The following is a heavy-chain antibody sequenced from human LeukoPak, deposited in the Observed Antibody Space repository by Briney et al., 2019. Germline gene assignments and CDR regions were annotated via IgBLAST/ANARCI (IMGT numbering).Heavy chain of an antibody. D-gene: IGHD2/OR15-2a*01. J-gene: IGHJ5*01. CDR2: INDDGKEK. CDR1: GFTFNKFW. V-gene: IGHV3-7*03. Sequence: GGSLRLSCAASGFTFNKFWMTWVRQAPGKGLEWVANINDDGKEKYYVDSVKGRFSISRDSAKRSLYLQMNSLRAEDTALYYCAKRRLSEGSGIGNWFDSWGQGTLVTVSS. CDR3: AKRRLSEGSGIGNWFDS.